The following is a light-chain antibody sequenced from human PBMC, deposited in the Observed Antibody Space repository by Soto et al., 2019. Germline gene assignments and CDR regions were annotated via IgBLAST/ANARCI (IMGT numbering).Light chain of an antibody. V-gene: IGKV3-20*01. CDR1: QSVTSSY. CDR2: AAS. CDR3: RQYGSSPQT. Sequence: ETVLTQSPGTLSLSPGESATLSCRASQSVTSSYLAWYQQKPGQAPRLLIYAASSRATGIPDRFSGSGSGTDFTLTISRLEPEDFAVYYCRQYGSSPQTFGQGTRVEIK. J-gene: IGKJ1*01.